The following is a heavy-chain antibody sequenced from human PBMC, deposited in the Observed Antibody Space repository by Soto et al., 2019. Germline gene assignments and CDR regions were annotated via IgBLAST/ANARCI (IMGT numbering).Heavy chain of an antibody. Sequence: GESLKISCKGSGYSFTSYWIGWVRQMPGKGLEWMGIIYPGDSDTRYSPSFQGQVTISADKSISTAYLQWSSLKASDTAMYYCARGDSCGGDCPPDAFDIWGQGTMVTVS. CDR2: IYPGDSDT. CDR3: ARGDSCGGDCPPDAFDI. CDR1: GYSFTSYW. J-gene: IGHJ3*02. V-gene: IGHV5-51*01. D-gene: IGHD2-21*02.